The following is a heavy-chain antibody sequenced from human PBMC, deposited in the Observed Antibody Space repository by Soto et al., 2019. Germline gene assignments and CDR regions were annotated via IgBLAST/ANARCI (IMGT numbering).Heavy chain of an antibody. V-gene: IGHV4-59*01. CDR1: RGPISNYF. Sequence: PSETLSLTRTFSRGPISNYFWPWIRQPPRRGLEWVGYISYSGTTKYHPPLKRRGTISVDTSANQFSLGVKSVAAADTAVCYCARIRGLGEVSPYFDRWGQGARVTVSS. D-gene: IGHD3-16*01. CDR3: ARIRGLGEVSPYFDR. J-gene: IGHJ4*02. CDR2: ISYSGTT.